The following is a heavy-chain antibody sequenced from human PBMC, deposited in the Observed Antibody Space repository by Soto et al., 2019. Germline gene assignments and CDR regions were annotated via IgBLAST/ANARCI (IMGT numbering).Heavy chain of an antibody. V-gene: IGHV4-39*01. CDR2: IYYSGST. CDR3: ARRRQQLVN. D-gene: IGHD6-13*01. J-gene: IGHJ4*02. CDR1: GGSISSSSYY. Sequence: PSETLSLTCTVSGGSISSSSYYWGWIRQPPGKGLEWIGSIYYSGSTYYNPSLKSRVTISVDTSKNQFSLKLSSVTAADTAVYYCARRRQQLVNWGQGTLVTVSS.